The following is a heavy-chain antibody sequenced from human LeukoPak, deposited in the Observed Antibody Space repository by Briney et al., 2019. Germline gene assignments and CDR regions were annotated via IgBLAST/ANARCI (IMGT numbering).Heavy chain of an antibody. V-gene: IGHV3-21*01. Sequence: GGSLRLSCAASGFTFSSYSMNWVRQAPGTGLEWVSSISSSSSYIYYADSVKGRFTISRDNAKNSLYLQMNSLRAEDTAVYYCARDLATIAVAGSTAVYWGQGTLVTVSS. CDR1: GFTFSSYS. CDR3: ARDLATIAVAGSTAVY. J-gene: IGHJ4*02. D-gene: IGHD6-19*01. CDR2: ISSSSSYI.